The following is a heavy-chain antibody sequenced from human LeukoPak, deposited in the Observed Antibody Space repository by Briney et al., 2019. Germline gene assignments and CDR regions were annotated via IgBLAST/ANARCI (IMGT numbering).Heavy chain of an antibody. CDR3: ARDVSWETRDFDYYGMDV. V-gene: IGHV1-46*01. Sequence: ASVKVSCKASGYTFTSYYMHWVRQAPGQGLEWMGIINPSGGSTSYAQKFQGRVTMTRDTSTSTVYMELSSLRSEDTAVYFCARDVSWETRDFDYYGMDVWGQGTTVTVSS. CDR1: GYTFTSYY. J-gene: IGHJ6*02. D-gene: IGHD1-26*01. CDR2: INPSGGST.